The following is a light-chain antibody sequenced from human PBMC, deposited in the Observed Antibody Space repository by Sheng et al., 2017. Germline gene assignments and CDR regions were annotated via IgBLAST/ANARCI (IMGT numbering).Light chain of an antibody. CDR3: QSADSSGTYGV. Sequence: SYELTQPPSVSVSPGQTARITCSGDALPKQYAYWYQQKPGQAPVLVIYKDSERPSGIPERFSGSSSGTTVTLTISGVQAEDEADYYCQSADSSGTYGVFGGGTQADRP. V-gene: IGLV3-25*03. J-gene: IGLJ3*02. CDR2: KDS. CDR1: ALPKQY.